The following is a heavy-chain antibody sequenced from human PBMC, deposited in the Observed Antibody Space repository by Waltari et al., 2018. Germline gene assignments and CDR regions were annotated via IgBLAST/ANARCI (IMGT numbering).Heavy chain of an antibody. CDR1: GFTVSSHY. V-gene: IGHV3-53*01. J-gene: IGHJ6*02. CDR2: IYSGGST. Sequence: EVQLVESGGGSIQPGGSLRLSCAASGFTVSSHYMSWVRQAPGKGLEWVSVIYSGGSTYYADSVKGRFTISRDNSKNTLYLQMNSLRAEDMAVYYCARGGLGYCTGSVCYAYYYYGMDVWGQGTTVTVSS. CDR3: ARGGLGYCTGSVCYAYYYYGMDV. D-gene: IGHD2-8*02.